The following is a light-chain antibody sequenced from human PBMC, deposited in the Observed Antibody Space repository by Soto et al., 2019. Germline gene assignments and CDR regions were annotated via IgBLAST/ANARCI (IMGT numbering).Light chain of an antibody. J-gene: IGKJ1*01. CDR1: PSISSW. Sequence: DIQMTQSPSTLSASVGDRVTITCRASPSISSWLAWYQQKPGKAPKLLIYKPSSLERGVPSRFSGSGCWTHFLLAISSLLPYDVAPYHCQPYKRSPTFGQGTKGDI. V-gene: IGKV1-5*03. CDR3: QPYKRSPT. CDR2: KPS.